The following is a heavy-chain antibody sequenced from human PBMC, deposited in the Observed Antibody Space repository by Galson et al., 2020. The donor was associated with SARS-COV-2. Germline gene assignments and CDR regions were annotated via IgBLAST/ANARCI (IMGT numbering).Heavy chain of an antibody. CDR2: VYTGVNT. CDR1: GGSISSGSYY. CDR3: ARESRWDLYFDF. D-gene: IGHD1-26*01. Sequence: SETLSLTCTVSGGSISSGSYYWSWIRQPAGKGLEWIGRVYTGVNTNYNPSLKSRVTISVDASKNQFSLKLSSVTAADTAVYYCARESRWDLYFDFWGQETLVTVSS. V-gene: IGHV4-61*02. J-gene: IGHJ4*02.